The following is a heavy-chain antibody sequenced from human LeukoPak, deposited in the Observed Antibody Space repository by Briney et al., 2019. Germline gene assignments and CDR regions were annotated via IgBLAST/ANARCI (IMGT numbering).Heavy chain of an antibody. Sequence: GASVKVSCKASGYTFTGYYMHWVRQAPGQGLEWMGWINPNSGGTNYAQKFRGRVTMTRDTSISTAYMELSRLRSDDTAVYYCARDLVTARPVWFDPWGQGTLVTVSS. D-gene: IGHD6-6*01. CDR1: GYTFTGYY. V-gene: IGHV1-2*02. CDR3: ARDLVTARPVWFDP. CDR2: INPNSGGT. J-gene: IGHJ5*02.